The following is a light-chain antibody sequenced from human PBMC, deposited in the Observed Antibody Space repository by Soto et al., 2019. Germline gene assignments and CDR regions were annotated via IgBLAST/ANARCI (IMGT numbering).Light chain of an antibody. CDR3: QQYNKRPLT. Sequence: EIVMTQSPATLSVSPGERATLSCRASESVSNNLAWYQQKFGQAPRLLIYHASTRATGIPARFSGSGSGTELTLTISSLQSEDFALYYCQQYNKRPLTFGGGTKVEIK. CDR2: HAS. V-gene: IGKV3-15*01. J-gene: IGKJ4*01. CDR1: ESVSNN.